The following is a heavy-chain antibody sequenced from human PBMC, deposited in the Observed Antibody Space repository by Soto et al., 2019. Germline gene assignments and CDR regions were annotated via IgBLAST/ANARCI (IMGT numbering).Heavy chain of an antibody. CDR3: ARDLFSGFARFEY. D-gene: IGHD3-10*01. CDR2: INAGNGNT. CDR1: RYTFTSYA. Sequence: ASAKVSCKDPRYTFTSYAMHLLRHYTGQRLEWMVWINAGNGNTKYSQKFQGRVTITRDTSASTAYMELSSLRSEDTAVYYCARDLFSGFARFEYWGQGTLVTVSS. J-gene: IGHJ4*02. V-gene: IGHV1-3*01.